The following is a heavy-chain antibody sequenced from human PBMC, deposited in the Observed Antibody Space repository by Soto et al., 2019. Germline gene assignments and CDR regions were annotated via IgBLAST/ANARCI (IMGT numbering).Heavy chain of an antibody. V-gene: IGHV4-31*03. J-gene: IGHJ4*02. Sequence: QVQLQESGPGLVKPSQTLSLTCTVSGGSISSGGYYWSWIRQHPGKGLEWIGYIYYSGSTYYNPSLKSRVTISVETSKNQFSLKLSSVTAADTAVYYCAGLRYSGYDSYYFDYWGQGTLVTVSS. CDR3: AGLRYSGYDSYYFDY. CDR2: IYYSGST. CDR1: GGSISSGGYY. D-gene: IGHD5-12*01.